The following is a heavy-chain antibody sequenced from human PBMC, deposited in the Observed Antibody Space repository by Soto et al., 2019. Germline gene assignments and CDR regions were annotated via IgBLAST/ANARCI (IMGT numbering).Heavy chain of an antibody. D-gene: IGHD1-7*01. J-gene: IGHJ4*02. CDR1: GGSISSSNYY. CDR2: ISYSGST. Sequence: QVQLQESGPGLVKRSQTLSLTCTVSGGSISSSNYYWSWIRQPPGKGLEWIGFISYSGSTYYNASLKSQVTISVDTSKNQFSLNLSFVTAADTAVYYCATMGTPATGLYYFDYWGQGTLVTVSS. CDR3: ATMGTPATGLYYFDY. V-gene: IGHV4-30-4*01.